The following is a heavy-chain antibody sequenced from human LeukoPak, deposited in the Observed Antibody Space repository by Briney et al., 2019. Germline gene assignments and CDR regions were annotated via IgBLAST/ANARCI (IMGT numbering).Heavy chain of an antibody. CDR3: ARDQSGGSRLN. J-gene: IGHJ4*02. Sequence: ASVKVSCKASGYTFTTYNINWVRQAPGQGLEWMGWISGYNGNTNYAQKLQGRVTMTTDTSTSTAYMELRSLRSDDTAVYYCARDQSGGSRLNWGQGTLVTVSS. D-gene: IGHD2-15*01. V-gene: IGHV1-18*01. CDR2: ISGYNGNT. CDR1: GYTFTTYN.